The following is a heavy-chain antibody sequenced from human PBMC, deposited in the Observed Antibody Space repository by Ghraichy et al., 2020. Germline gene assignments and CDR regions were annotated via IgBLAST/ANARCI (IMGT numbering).Heavy chain of an antibody. CDR2: ISAYNGNT. V-gene: IGHV1-18*01. CDR3: ARDSHAWTTVTDYYYYGMDV. D-gene: IGHD4-11*01. CDR1: GYTFTNYG. J-gene: IGHJ6*02. Sequence: ASVKVSCKASGYTFTNYGINWVRQAPGQGLEWMGWISAYNGNTNYAQKLQGRVTMTTDTSTNTAYMELRSLRSDDTAVCYCARDSHAWTTVTDYYYYGMDVWGQGTTVTVSS.